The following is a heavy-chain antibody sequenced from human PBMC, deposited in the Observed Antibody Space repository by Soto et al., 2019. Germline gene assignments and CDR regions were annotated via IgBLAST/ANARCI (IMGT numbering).Heavy chain of an antibody. CDR1: GGTFRTYA. V-gene: IGHV1-69*12. CDR2: VIPIFGKV. D-gene: IGHD6-19*01. J-gene: IGHJ6*02. CDR3: AKGAVAGTPTAYYYYGMDV. Sequence: QVQLLQSGAEVKKPGSSVRVSCEASGGTFRTYAISWVRQAPGQGLEWMGEVIPIFGKVNYAQKFQGRGTITEDESTTTVYMDLRSLTSEDTAVYDCAKGAVAGTPTAYYYYGMDVWGQGTTVTVS.